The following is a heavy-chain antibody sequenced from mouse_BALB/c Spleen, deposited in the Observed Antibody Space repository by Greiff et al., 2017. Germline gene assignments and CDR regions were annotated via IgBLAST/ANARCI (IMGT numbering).Heavy chain of an antibody. Sequence: DVQLQESGPGLVKPSQSLSLTCTVTGYSITSDYAWNWIRQFPGNKLEWMGYISYSGSTSYNPSLKSRISITRDTSKNQFFLQLNSVTTEDTATYYCARGDYYGSSFFDYWGQGTTLTVSA. CDR3: ARGDYYGSSFFDY. CDR1: GYSITSDYA. J-gene: IGHJ2*01. V-gene: IGHV3-2*02. CDR2: ISYSGST. D-gene: IGHD1-1*01.